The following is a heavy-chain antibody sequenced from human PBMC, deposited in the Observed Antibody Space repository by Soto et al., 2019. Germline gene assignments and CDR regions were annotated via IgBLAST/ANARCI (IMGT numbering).Heavy chain of an antibody. Sequence: GGSLRLSCAASGFTFSSYSMNWVRQSPGKGLEWVSYISSSSSTIYYADSVKGRFTISRDNAKNSLYLQMNSLRDEDTAVYYCAREGIPAATDYYYYYGMDVWGQGTTVTVSS. J-gene: IGHJ6*02. CDR3: AREGIPAATDYYYYYGMDV. D-gene: IGHD2-2*01. CDR2: ISSSSSTI. CDR1: GFTFSSYS. V-gene: IGHV3-48*02.